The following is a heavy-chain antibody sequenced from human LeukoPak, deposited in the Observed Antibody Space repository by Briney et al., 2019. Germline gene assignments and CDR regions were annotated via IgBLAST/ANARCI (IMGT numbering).Heavy chain of an antibody. CDR1: GFSISTYE. Sequence: PGGSLRLSCAASGFSISTYEMNWVRQAPGKGLEWVSYFRSSRGTIYYADSVRGRSTVSGHSAKNSLYLQTNLLRADDTAVYYCARGTLLNAFDIWGQGTMVTVSS. CDR3: ARGTLLNAFDI. J-gene: IGHJ3*02. D-gene: IGHD1-26*01. V-gene: IGHV3-48*03. CDR2: FRSSRGTI.